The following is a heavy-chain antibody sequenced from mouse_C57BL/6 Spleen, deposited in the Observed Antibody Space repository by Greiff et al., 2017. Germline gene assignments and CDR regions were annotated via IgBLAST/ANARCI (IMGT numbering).Heavy chain of an antibody. CDR2: INPSTGGT. CDR3: ARLDLGAD. CDR1: GYSFTGYY. J-gene: IGHJ3*01. Sequence: VQLQQSGPELAKPGASVKISCKASGYSFTGYYMNWVKQSTEKSLEWIGEINPSTGGTTYNQKFKAKATLTIDKSSSTAYMQLKSLTSEDSAVYYCARLDLGADWGQGNLVTVSA. V-gene: IGHV1-42*01.